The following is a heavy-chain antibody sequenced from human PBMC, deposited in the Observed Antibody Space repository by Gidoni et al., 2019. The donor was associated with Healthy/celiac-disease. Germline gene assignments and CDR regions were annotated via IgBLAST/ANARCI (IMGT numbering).Heavy chain of an antibody. CDR2: INHSGST. D-gene: IGHD3-10*01. CDR1: GGSFSGYY. J-gene: IGHJ4*02. Sequence: QVQLQQWGAGLLKPSETLSLTCAVYGGSFSGYYWSWIRQPPGKGLEWIGEINHSGSTNYNPSLKSRVTISVDTSKNQFSLKLSSVTAADTAVYYCARGHYYYGSGSYYPPLRYWGQGTLVTVSS. CDR3: ARGHYYYGSGSYYPPLRY. V-gene: IGHV4-34*01.